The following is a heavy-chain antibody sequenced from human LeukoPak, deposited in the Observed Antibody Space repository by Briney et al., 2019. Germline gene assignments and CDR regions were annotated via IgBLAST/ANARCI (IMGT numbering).Heavy chain of an antibody. V-gene: IGHV5-51*01. Sequence: GESLQISCKGSGSSFTNYWIGWVRQLPGKGLEWMGIIYPGDSDTRYNPSSQGQVTISADKSISTAYLQWSSLKASDTAMYYCASGGRFDYWGQGTLVTVSS. CDR1: GSSFTNYW. J-gene: IGHJ4*02. CDR3: ASGGRFDY. CDR2: IYPGDSDT.